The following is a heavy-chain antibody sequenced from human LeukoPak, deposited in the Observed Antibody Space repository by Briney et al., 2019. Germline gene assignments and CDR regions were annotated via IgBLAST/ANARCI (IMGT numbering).Heavy chain of an antibody. J-gene: IGHJ4*02. CDR1: GFTFSSYA. D-gene: IGHD3-16*01. Sequence: GGSLRLSCAASGFTFSSYAMSWVRQAPGKGLERVATVSGGGGNTYYADSLRGRFTISRDNSKDTLYLQMNSLRAEDTAVYYCARDRDTYDYVFAFWGQGTLVTVSS. V-gene: IGHV3-23*01. CDR3: ARDRDTYDYVFAF. CDR2: VSGGGGNT.